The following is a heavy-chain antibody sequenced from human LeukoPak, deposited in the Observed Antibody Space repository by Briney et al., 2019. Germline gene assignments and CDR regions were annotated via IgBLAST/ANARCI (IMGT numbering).Heavy chain of an antibody. CDR2: ISGYNGKT. V-gene: IGHV1-18*01. Sequence: ASVKVSCKASGYTFTSSGICWVRQAPGQGLEWMGWISGYNGKTKYAQKFQGRVTMTTDTSTNTAYMELRSLSSDDTAVYYCARSRGPGYSSGWYGELDYWGQGTLVTVSS. CDR1: GYTFTSSG. CDR3: ARSRGPGYSSGWYGELDY. D-gene: IGHD6-19*01. J-gene: IGHJ4*02.